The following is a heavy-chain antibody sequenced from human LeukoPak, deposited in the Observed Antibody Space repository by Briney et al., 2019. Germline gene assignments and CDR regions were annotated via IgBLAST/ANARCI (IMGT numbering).Heavy chain of an antibody. J-gene: IGHJ4*02. CDR3: ASEDVDTGDF. D-gene: IGHD5-18*01. Sequence: GRSLRLSCAGSGFTFTNAGIHWVRLAPGKGLEWVSFISHDGTNKYYSDSVDGRFTVSRLNSQNTVYLQMTDLRPDDTATYYCASEDVDTGDFWGQGTLVTVSS. CDR1: GFTFTNAG. CDR2: ISHDGTNK. V-gene: IGHV3-30*01.